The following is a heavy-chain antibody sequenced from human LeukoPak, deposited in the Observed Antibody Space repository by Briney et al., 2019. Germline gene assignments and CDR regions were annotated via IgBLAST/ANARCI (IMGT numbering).Heavy chain of an antibody. D-gene: IGHD2-2*01. J-gene: IGHJ6*02. V-gene: IGHV3-13*01. CDR3: ARGSSSSSSCYERLNGLDV. CDR2: FHTAGDT. CDR1: GFTFSNYD. Sequence: PGGSLRLSCAAYGFTFSNYDMHWVRQVTGKGLEWVSAFHTAGDTHYSGSVKGRFATSRENAKNSFYLQMNNLRAGDTALYYCARGSSSSSSCYERLNGLDVWGQGTPVTVSS.